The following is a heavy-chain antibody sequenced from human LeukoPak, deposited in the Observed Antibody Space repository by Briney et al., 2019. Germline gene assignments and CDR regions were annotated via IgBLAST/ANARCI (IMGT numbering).Heavy chain of an antibody. Sequence: GGSLRLSCAASGFTFSDYYMSWIRQAPGKGLEWVANIKQDGSEKYYVDSVKGRFTISRDNAKNSLYLQMNSLRAEDTAVYYCARDWVVVADDAFDIWGQGTMVTVSS. CDR1: GFTFSDYY. CDR3: ARDWVVVADDAFDI. J-gene: IGHJ3*02. CDR2: IKQDGSEK. D-gene: IGHD2-15*01. V-gene: IGHV3-7*01.